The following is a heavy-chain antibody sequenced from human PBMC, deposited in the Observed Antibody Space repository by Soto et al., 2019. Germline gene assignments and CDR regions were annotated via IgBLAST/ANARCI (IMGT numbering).Heavy chain of an antibody. CDR1: GGSFSTHS. CDR2: IFDNGRS. CDR3: SRQPKTLQMEDSFDI. V-gene: IGHV4-59*11. Sequence: QVHLQESGPGLLKPSETLSLTCTVSGGSFSTHSWNWIRRPPGKGLEWVGSIFDNGRSSHNSSLKSRLTMSMDTSRVQFSLKLTSVTAADTAVYYCSRQPKTLQMEDSFDIWGQGTEVTVSS. D-gene: IGHD1-1*01. J-gene: IGHJ3*02.